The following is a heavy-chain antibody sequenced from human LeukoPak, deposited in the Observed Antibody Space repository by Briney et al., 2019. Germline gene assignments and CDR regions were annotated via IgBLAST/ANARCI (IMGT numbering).Heavy chain of an antibody. Sequence: PSETLSLTCTVSSGSISNYYWSRIRQPPGKGLEWIGYMYYTGSISYNPSLKSRVTMSVDMSKNQFSLTLSSVTATDTAIYYCARADNTGWSSLDSWGQGTLVIVSS. D-gene: IGHD6-19*01. J-gene: IGHJ4*02. V-gene: IGHV4-59*08. CDR2: MYYTGSI. CDR3: ARADNTGWSSLDS. CDR1: SGSISNYY.